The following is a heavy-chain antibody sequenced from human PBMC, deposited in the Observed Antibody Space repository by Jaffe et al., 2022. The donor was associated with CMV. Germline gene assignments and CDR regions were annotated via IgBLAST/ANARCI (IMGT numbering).Heavy chain of an antibody. J-gene: IGHJ3*02. V-gene: IGHV1-3*01. CDR2: INAGNGNT. Sequence: QVQLVQSGAEVKKPGASVKVSCKASGYTFTSYAMHWVRQAPGQRLEWMGWINAGNGNTKYSQKFQGRVTITRDTSASTAYMELSSLRSEDTAVYYCARVRGAGQWPHYDAFDIWGQGTMVTVSS. CDR3: ARVRGAGQWPHYDAFDI. D-gene: IGHD6-19*01. CDR1: GYTFTSYA.